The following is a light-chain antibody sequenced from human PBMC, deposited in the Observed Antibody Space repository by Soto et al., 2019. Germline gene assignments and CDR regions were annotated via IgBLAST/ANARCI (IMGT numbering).Light chain of an antibody. Sequence: SVLTQPVSLSGSPGQSITIPCPGTSSDVGGYNYVSWYQQHPGKAPKLMIYDVSNRPSGVSNRFSGSKSGNTASLTIFGLQAEDEADYYCCSYTSGSTYVFGTGTKVTVL. CDR2: DVS. V-gene: IGLV2-14*03. J-gene: IGLJ1*01. CDR1: SSDVGGYNY. CDR3: CSYTSGSTYV.